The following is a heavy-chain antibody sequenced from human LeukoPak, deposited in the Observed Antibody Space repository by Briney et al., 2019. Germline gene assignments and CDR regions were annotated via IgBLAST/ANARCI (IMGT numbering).Heavy chain of an antibody. CDR3: ASGYCSSTSCKYYYYGMDV. CDR1: GGTFSSYA. D-gene: IGHD2-2*01. J-gene: IGHJ6*02. CDR2: IIPIFGTA. V-gene: IGHV1-69*13. Sequence: SVKVSCKASGGTFSSYAISWVRQAPGQGLEWMGGIIPIFGTANYAQKFQGRVTITADESTSTAYMELSSLRSEDTAVYYCASGYCSSTSCKYYYYGMDVWGQGTTVTVSS.